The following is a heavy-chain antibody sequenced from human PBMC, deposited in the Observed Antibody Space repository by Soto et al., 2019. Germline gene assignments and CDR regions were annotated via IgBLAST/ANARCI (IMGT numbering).Heavy chain of an antibody. J-gene: IGHJ1*01. CDR3: AIYDSSGSRGFQH. CDR2: IYYSGST. Sequence: QVQLQESGPGLVKPSQTLSLTCTVSGGSISSGAYYWSWIRQHPGKGLEWIGYIYYSGSTYYNPSLKSRGTISVDTSKNQFALKPSSVTAADTAVYYCAIYDSSGSRGFQHWGQGTLVTVSS. D-gene: IGHD3-22*01. V-gene: IGHV4-31*03. CDR1: GGSISSGAYY.